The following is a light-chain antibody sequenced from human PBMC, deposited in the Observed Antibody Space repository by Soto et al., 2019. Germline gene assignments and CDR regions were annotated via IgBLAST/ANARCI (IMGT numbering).Light chain of an antibody. V-gene: IGKV1-39*01. CDR1: ERISNY. Sequence: DIQMTQSPSALSASVRDRVIITCRARERISNYLNWYQQKPGRAPNLLMYTASNLQSGVPSRFSGSGSGTDFTLTISSLQPEDFATYYCQQSYSTPISFGQGTRLEIK. CDR3: QQSYSTPIS. J-gene: IGKJ5*01. CDR2: TAS.